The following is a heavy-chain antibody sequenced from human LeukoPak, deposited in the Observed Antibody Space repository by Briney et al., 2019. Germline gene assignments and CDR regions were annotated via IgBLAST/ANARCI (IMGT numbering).Heavy chain of an antibody. CDR3: ARDTGLYDLHAFDI. Sequence: SETLSLTCTVSGGSISSYYWSWIRQPPGKGLEWIGYIYYSGSTNYNPSLKSRVTISVDTSKNQFSLKLSSVTAADTAVYYCARDTGLYDLHAFDIWGQGTMVTVSS. CDR1: GGSISSYY. V-gene: IGHV4-59*01. D-gene: IGHD3-3*01. J-gene: IGHJ3*02. CDR2: IYYSGST.